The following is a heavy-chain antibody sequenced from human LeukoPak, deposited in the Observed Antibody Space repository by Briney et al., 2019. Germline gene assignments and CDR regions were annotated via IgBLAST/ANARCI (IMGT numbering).Heavy chain of an antibody. D-gene: IGHD1-14*01. V-gene: IGHV3-21*06. CDR3: ATKTNGRHYDY. CDR1: GLTFSTSG. Sequence: GGALRLSCTHPGLTFSTSGFNWVRQAPGKGLEWVASIVPPGFDRYHADSITDRFTTSRDNANNFLYLQMDSLRAEDTAVYYCATKTNGRHYDYWGQGTLLTVSS. CDR2: IVPPGFDR. J-gene: IGHJ4*02.